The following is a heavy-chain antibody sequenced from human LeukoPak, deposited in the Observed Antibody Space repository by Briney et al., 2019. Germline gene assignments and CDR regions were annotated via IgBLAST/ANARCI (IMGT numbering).Heavy chain of an antibody. CDR3: ATPPVWFGEFMSGNSILGYFQD. D-gene: IGHD3-10*01. J-gene: IGHJ1*01. V-gene: IGHV1-24*01. CDR2: FYTQEGET. Sequence: GASVKVSCKISGHTLTELSIQWVRQAPGKGLEWMGGFYTQEGETIFAQNFQGRVTMTENTSSDTAYMELSSLTSEDTAVYYCATPPVWFGEFMSGNSILGYFQDWGQGALVTVSS. CDR1: GHTLTELS.